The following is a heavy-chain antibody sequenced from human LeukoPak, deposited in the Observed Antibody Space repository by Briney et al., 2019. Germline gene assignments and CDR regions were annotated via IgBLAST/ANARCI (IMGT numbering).Heavy chain of an antibody. CDR3: SRDVTTIAVTGIVSWFDP. CDR2: INPNSGGT. V-gene: IGHV1-2*02. D-gene: IGHD6-19*01. J-gene: IGHJ5*02. Sequence: GASVKLSCTASGYTFTGYYMHWVRQAPGQGLEWMVWINPNSGGTNYAQKFQGRVNMPRDASISTAYMELSSLRSDDTAVYYCSRDVTTIAVTGIVSWFDPWGQGTLVTVSS. CDR1: GYTFTGYY.